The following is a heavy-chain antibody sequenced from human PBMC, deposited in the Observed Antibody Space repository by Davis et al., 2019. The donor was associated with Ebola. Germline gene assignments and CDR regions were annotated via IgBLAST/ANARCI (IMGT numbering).Heavy chain of an antibody. Sequence: GESLKISCAASGFTFSSYSMNWVRQAPGKGLEWVSSISSSSSYIYYADSVKGRFTISSDNAKNSLYLQMNSLRAGDTAVYYCAKESGYYYGMDVWGQGTTVTVSS. J-gene: IGHJ6*02. CDR1: GFTFSSYS. CDR2: ISSSSSYI. V-gene: IGHV3-21*01. CDR3: AKESGYYYGMDV.